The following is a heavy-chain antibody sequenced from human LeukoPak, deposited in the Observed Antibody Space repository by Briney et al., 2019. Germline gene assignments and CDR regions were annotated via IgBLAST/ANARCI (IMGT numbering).Heavy chain of an antibody. D-gene: IGHD4-17*01. V-gene: IGHV3-7*05. CDR1: GFTFSTYW. CDR3: ARSGEAVTNNWFDP. J-gene: IGHJ5*02. CDR2: IKQDGSEK. Sequence: GGSLRLSCAASGFTFSTYWMSWVRQAPGKGLEWVANIKQDGSEKYYVDSVKGRFTISRDNAKNSLYLQMNSLRAEDTAVYYCARSGEAVTNNWFDPWSQGTLVTVSS.